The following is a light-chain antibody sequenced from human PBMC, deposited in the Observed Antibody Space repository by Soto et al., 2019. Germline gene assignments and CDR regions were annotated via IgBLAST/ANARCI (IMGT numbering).Light chain of an antibody. Sequence: EIVMTPSPATLSVSPGERATLSFGASQSVSRNLAWYQQRPGQAPRLLISGASTRATGIAARFSGSGSGREFTLTISRLQSEDSALYYCQQYSNWPTFGQGTRLEIK. CDR3: QQYSNWPT. CDR1: QSVSRN. V-gene: IGKV3-15*01. J-gene: IGKJ5*01. CDR2: GAS.